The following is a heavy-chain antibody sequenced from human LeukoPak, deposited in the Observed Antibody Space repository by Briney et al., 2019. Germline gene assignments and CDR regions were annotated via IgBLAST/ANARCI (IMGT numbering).Heavy chain of an antibody. V-gene: IGHV1-69*05. D-gene: IGHD3-3*01. CDR2: IIPIFGTA. CDR3: ARGADDDFWSGYLQDYYYYYMDV. CDR1: GGTFSSYA. Sequence: SVKVSCKASGGTFSSYAISWVRQPPGQGLEWMGGIIPIFGTANYAQKFQGRVTITTNESTSTAYMELSSLRSEGTAVYYCARGADDDFWSGYLQDYYYYYMDVWGKGTTVTVSS. J-gene: IGHJ6*03.